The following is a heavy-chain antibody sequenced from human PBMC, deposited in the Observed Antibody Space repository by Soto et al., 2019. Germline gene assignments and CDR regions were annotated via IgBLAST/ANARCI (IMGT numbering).Heavy chain of an antibody. V-gene: IGHV4-4*02. D-gene: IGHD3-3*01. J-gene: IGHJ4*02. Sequence: PWETLSLTCAVSGGSISSSYWWNWVRPPPGKGLEWIGKIYHSGSTNYNPSLKNRVTISVDKSNNQFSLRLSSVTAADTAVYFCVTSLNYDFWRDGGRHYYFDYWGQGTLVTVSS. CDR3: VTSLNYDFWRDGGRHYYFDY. CDR1: GGSISSSYW. CDR2: IYHSGST.